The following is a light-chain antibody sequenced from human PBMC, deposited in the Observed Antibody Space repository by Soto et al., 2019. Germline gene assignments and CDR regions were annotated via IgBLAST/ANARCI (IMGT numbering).Light chain of an antibody. V-gene: IGLV1-51*01. Sequence: QSVLTQPPSVSAAPGQKVTISCSGSSSNIGKNYVSWYQQLPGTAPKLLIYDNDKRPSGIPDRFSGSRSATSATLGITGLQTGDEADYYCGTWDSSLSDVVFGGGTKLTVL. CDR1: SSNIGKNY. J-gene: IGLJ2*01. CDR2: DND. CDR3: GTWDSSLSDVV.